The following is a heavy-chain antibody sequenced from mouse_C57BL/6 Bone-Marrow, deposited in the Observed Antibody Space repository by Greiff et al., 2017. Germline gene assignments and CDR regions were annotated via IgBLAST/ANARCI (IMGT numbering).Heavy chain of an antibody. V-gene: IGHV1-72*01. CDR1: GYTFTSYC. Sequence: VQLQQPGAELVKPGASVKLSCKASGYTFTSYCMHWVQQRPGRGLEWIGRIDPNSGGTKYNEKFKGKATLTVDKPSSTAYMQLSSLTSEESAVYYCARYPWFAYWGQGTLVTVSA. CDR3: ARYPWFAY. D-gene: IGHD5-1*01. CDR2: IDPNSGGT. J-gene: IGHJ3*01.